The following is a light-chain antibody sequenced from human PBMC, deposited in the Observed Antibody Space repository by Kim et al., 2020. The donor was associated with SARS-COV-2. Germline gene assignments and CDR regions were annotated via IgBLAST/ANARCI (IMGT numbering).Light chain of an antibody. CDR2: DKN. CDR1: SLRFYY. V-gene: IGLV3-19*01. J-gene: IGLJ2*01. Sequence: ALGQTVRITCQGDSLRFYYASGDQQKAGQAPMLIVYDKNNRPSGIPDRFSGYTSGSTASLTITGAQTEDEADYYCGSRDSDNHLGLFGGGTQLTVL. CDR3: GSRDSDNHLGL.